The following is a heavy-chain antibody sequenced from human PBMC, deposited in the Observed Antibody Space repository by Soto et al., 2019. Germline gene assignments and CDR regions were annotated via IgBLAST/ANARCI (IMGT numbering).Heavy chain of an antibody. CDR2: IIPIFGTA. J-gene: IGHJ3*02. D-gene: IGHD6-13*01. Sequence: SVKVSCKASGGTFSSYAISWVRQAPGQGLEWMGGIIPIFGTANYAQKFQGRVTITADESTSTAYMELRSLRSDDTAVYYCARPTAGSGAFDIWGQGTMVTVSS. CDR3: ARPTAGSGAFDI. V-gene: IGHV1-69*13. CDR1: GGTFSSYA.